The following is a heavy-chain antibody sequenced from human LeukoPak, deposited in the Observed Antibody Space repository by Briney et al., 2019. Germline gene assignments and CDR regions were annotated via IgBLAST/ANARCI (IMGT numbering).Heavy chain of an antibody. CDR1: GFTFSSYW. CDR3: ARDRGYYDFWSGYYTGMGFDP. Sequence: PGGSLRLSCAASGFTFSSYWMSWVRQAPGKGLEWVANIKPDGSEKYYVDSVKGRFTISRDNAKNSLYLQMNSLRAEDTAVYYGARDRGYYDFWSGYYTGMGFDPWGQGTLVTVSS. J-gene: IGHJ5*02. D-gene: IGHD3-3*01. CDR2: IKPDGSEK. V-gene: IGHV3-7*01.